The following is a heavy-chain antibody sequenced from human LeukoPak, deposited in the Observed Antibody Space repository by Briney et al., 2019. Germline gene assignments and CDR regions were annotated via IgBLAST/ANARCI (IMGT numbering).Heavy chain of an antibody. CDR1: GYTFTSYG. CDR2: ISAYNGNT. CDR3: ARDGVGCSSTSCPRYYYYYGMDV. J-gene: IGHJ6*04. V-gene: IGHV1-18*04. Sequence: ASVKVSCKASGYTFTSYGISWVRQAPGQGLEWMGWISAYNGNTNYAQKLQGGVTMTTDTSTSTAYMELRSLRSDDTAVYYCARDGVGCSSTSCPRYYYYYGMDVWGKGTTVTVSS. D-gene: IGHD2-2*01.